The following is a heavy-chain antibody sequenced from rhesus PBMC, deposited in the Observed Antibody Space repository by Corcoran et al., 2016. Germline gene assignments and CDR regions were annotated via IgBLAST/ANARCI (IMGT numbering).Heavy chain of an antibody. J-gene: IGHJ4*01. CDR3: ARRDGSGYYYFDY. CDR2: IGGSSGTT. Sequence: QVQLQESGPGLVKPSETLSLTCAVSGYSISSGYYWGWIRQPPGKGLEWIGYIGGSSGTTSSNPSLRSRVTISKGPSKNHFSLRLRAVTAADTAVYYWARRDGSGYYYFDYWGQGVLVTVSS. V-gene: IGHV4-99*01. CDR1: GYSISSGYY. D-gene: IGHD3-28*01.